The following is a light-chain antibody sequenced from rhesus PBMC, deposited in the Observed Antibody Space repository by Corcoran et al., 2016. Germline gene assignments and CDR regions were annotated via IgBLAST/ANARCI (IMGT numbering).Light chain of an antibody. J-gene: IGKJ1*01. V-gene: IGKV3S9*01. CDR3: QQYSNWPRT. Sequence: EIVMTQSPATLSLSPGERATLSCRASQSVSSYVAWYQQKPEQAPRLLIYGASSRDTGIPDRFVGSVSGTDFTRTISSLEPEDFAVYYCQQYSNWPRTFGQGTKVEIK. CDR1: QSVSSY. CDR2: GAS.